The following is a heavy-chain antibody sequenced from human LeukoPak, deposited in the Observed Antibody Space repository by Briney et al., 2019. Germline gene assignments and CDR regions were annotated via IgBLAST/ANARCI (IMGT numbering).Heavy chain of an antibody. Sequence: PGGSLRLSCAASGFTFSTYSMNWVRQAPGRGLEYISSISNSGTSTHYAGPVQGRFTISRDNSKNTLYLQMNSLSAEDTAVYYCVTSLPGQWPFDKWGQGTLVTDSS. CDR3: VTSLPGQWPFDK. D-gene: IGHD6-19*01. V-gene: IGHV3-23*01. CDR1: GFTFSTYS. CDR2: ISNSGTST. J-gene: IGHJ4*02.